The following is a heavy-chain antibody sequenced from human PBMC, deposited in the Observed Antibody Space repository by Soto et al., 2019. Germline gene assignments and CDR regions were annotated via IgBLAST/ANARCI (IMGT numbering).Heavy chain of an antibody. CDR1: GFTVRSSY. V-gene: IGHV3-53*02. D-gene: IGHD1-20*01. CDR2: IYGGGST. J-gene: IGHJ3*02. CDR3: AREVPGDNGVLDI. Sequence: EVQVVETGGGLIQPGGSLRLSCAASGFTVRSSYMSWVRQAPGRGLEWVSVIYGGGSTYYADSVKGRFTISRDNSKNTLYLQMNSLRAEDTAVYYCAREVPGDNGVLDIWGQGTMVTVSS.